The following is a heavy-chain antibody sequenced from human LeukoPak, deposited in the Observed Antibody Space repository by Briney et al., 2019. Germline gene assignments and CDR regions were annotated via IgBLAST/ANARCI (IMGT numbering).Heavy chain of an antibody. CDR2: ISYDGSNK. CDR1: GFTFSSYG. CDR3: AKDPGTVTTSSHYFDY. Sequence: GRSLRLSCAASGFTFSSYGMHWVRQAPGKGLEWVAVISYDGSNKYYADSVKGRFTISRDNSKNTLYLQMNSLRAEDTAVYYCAKDPGTVTTSSHYFDYWGQGTLVTVSS. D-gene: IGHD4-17*01. J-gene: IGHJ4*02. V-gene: IGHV3-30*18.